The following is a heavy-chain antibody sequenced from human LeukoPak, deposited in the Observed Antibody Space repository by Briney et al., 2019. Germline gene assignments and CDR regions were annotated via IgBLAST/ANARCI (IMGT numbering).Heavy chain of an antibody. CDR3: ARSRDILTGYYDY. D-gene: IGHD3-9*01. J-gene: IGHJ4*02. V-gene: IGHV3-13*01. CDR1: GFTFSSYD. CDR2: IGTAGDT. Sequence: PGGSLRLSCAASGFTFSSYDVHWVRQATGKGLEWVSAIGTAGDTYYPGSVKGRFTISRENAKNSLYLQMNSLRAGDTAVYYCARSRDILTGYYDYWGQGTLVTVSS.